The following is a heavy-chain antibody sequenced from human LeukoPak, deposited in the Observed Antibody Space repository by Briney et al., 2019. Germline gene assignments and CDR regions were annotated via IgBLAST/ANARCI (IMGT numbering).Heavy chain of an antibody. D-gene: IGHD6-6*01. V-gene: IGHV3-74*01. Sequence: GGSLRLSCAASGFTLSSYWMHWVRHAPGKGLVWVSRINSDGSSTIYADSVKGRFTISRDNAKNTLYLQMNSLRPEDTAVYYCARVYSSSFIHAFDIWGQGTMVTVSS. CDR3: ARVYSSSFIHAFDI. CDR2: INSDGSST. J-gene: IGHJ3*02. CDR1: GFTLSSYW.